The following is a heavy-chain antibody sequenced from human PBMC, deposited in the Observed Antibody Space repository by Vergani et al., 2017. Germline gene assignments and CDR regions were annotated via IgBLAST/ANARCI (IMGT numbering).Heavy chain of an antibody. J-gene: IGHJ5*02. V-gene: IGHV3-33*01. CDR2: TWYDGNNK. D-gene: IGHD1-14*01. CDR1: GVTFKQYG. CDR3: ARDLRLLYNRFDP. Sequence: QVQLVESGGGVVQPGRSLRLSCAESGVTFKQYGMHWVRQAPGKGLEWVAVTWYDGNNKQYADSVKGRFTISRDNSKSTMYLQMNSLRDEDTGVYYCARDLRLLYNRFDPWGQGTLVTVSS.